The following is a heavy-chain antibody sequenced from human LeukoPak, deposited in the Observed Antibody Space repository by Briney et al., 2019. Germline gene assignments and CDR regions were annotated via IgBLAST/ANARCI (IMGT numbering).Heavy chain of an antibody. D-gene: IGHD6-13*01. CDR2: ISWDGGST. CDR1: GFTFDDYT. Sequence: GGSLRLSCAASGFTFDDYTMHWVRQAPGKGLEWVSLISWDGGSTYYADSVKGRFTISRDNSKNSLYLQMNGLRAEDTALYYCAKDSHAAAGTSAYFDYWGQGTLVTVSS. CDR3: AKDSHAAAGTSAYFDY. V-gene: IGHV3-43D*03. J-gene: IGHJ4*02.